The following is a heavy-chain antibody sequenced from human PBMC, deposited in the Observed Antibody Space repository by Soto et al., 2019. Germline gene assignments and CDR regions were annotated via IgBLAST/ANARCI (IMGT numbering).Heavy chain of an antibody. CDR3: ARGSSIAGLYYGMDV. J-gene: IGHJ6*02. V-gene: IGHV4-31*03. D-gene: IGHD6-6*01. CDR1: GGSISSGGYY. CDR2: NYYSGIT. Sequence: QVQLQESGPGLVRPSRTLSLTCTFSGGSISSGGYYWTWIRQHPGKGLEWIGYNYYSGITYYNPSLKSRVTISLDTSKNQFSLKLSSVTAADTAVYYCARGSSIAGLYYGMDVWGQGTTVTVSS.